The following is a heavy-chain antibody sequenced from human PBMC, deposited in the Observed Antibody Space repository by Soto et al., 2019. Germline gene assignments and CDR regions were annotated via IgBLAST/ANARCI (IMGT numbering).Heavy chain of an antibody. CDR2: IYHSGNT. D-gene: IGHD6-19*01. V-gene: IGHV4-4*02. Sequence: SETLSLTCAVSGVSISSTTWWSWVRQPPGKGLEWIGEIYHSGNTNYNPSLKSRVTMSVDKSKSQFSLELSSVTAADTAVYYCARNLRITVGGPFDYWGQGGMVTVSS. CDR1: GVSISSTTW. CDR3: ARNLRITVGGPFDY. J-gene: IGHJ4*02.